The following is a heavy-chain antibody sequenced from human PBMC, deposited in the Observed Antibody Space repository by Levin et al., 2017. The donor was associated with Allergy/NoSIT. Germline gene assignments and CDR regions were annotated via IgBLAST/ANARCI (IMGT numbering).Heavy chain of an antibody. CDR2: AIPILGIA. CDR3: ARDYFGSGSKVMRFDP. V-gene: IGHV1-69*04. D-gene: IGHD3-10*01. J-gene: IGHJ5*02. Sequence: AASVKVSCKAPGGTFSTYPISWVRQAPGQGLEWMGRAIPILGIANVAQRFQDRVTITADKSTSTAYVELSSLRSEDTAVYYCARDYFGSGSKVMRFDPWGQGTLVTVSS. CDR1: GGTFSTYP.